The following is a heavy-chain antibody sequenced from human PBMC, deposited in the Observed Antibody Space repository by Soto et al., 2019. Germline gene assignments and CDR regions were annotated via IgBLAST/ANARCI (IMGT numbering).Heavy chain of an antibody. D-gene: IGHD2-21*02. J-gene: IGHJ4*02. CDR2: ISSSSSYI. V-gene: IGHV3-21*01. CDR3: AREKAYCGGDCYGLFDY. CDR1: GFTFSSYS. Sequence: LRLSCAASGFTFSSYSMNWVRQAPGKGLEWVSSISSSSSYIYYADSVKGRFTISRDNAKNSLYLQMNSLRAEDTAVYYCAREKAYCGGDCYGLFDYWGQGTLVTVSS.